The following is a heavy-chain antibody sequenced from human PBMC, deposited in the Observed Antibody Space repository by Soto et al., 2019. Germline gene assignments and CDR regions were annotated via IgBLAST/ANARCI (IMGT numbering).Heavy chain of an antibody. CDR2: IIPILGIA. CDR1: GGTFSSYT. J-gene: IGHJ4*02. D-gene: IGHD2-2*01. CDR3: ARDEGYCSSTRCSDFDY. V-gene: IGHV1-69*04. Sequence: SVKVSCKASGGTFSSYTISWVRQAPGQGLEWMGRIIPILGIANYAQKFQGRVTITADKSTSTAYMELSSLRSEDTAVYYCARDEGYCSSTRCSDFDYWGQGTLVTVSS.